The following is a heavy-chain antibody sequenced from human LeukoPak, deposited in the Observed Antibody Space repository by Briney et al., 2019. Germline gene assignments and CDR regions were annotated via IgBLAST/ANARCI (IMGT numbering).Heavy chain of an antibody. V-gene: IGHV3-48*03. CDR3: ARGDDFWSGHHDHYFDY. CDR1: GFTFSSYE. Sequence: GGSLRLSCAASGFTFSSYEMNWVRQAPGKGLEWVSYISSSGSTIYYADSVKGRFTISRDNAKNSLYLQMNSLRAEDTAVYYCARGDDFWSGHHDHYFDYWGQGTLVTVSS. J-gene: IGHJ4*02. CDR2: ISSSGSTI. D-gene: IGHD3-3*01.